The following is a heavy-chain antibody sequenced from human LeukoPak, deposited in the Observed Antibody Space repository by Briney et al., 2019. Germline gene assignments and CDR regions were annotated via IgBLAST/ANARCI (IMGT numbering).Heavy chain of an antibody. CDR1: GYTFTSYD. CDR2: MNPNSGNT. J-gene: IGHJ4*02. D-gene: IGHD3-10*01. V-gene: IGHV1-8*01. Sequence: GASVKVSCKASGYTFTSYDINWVRHATGQGLEWMGWMNPNSGNTGYAQKFQGRVTMTRNTSISTAYIELSSLRSEDTAVYYCARGWVYYGSGVDYWGQGTLVTVSS. CDR3: ARGWVYYGSGVDY.